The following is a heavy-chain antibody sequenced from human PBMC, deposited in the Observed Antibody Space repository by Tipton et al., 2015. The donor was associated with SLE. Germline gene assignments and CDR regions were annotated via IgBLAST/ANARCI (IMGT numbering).Heavy chain of an antibody. Sequence: TLSLTCTVSGGSLSSYYWSWIRQSPGKGLEWIGNFYHRGTTYYNPSLKSRVTISADTSKNHLSLKLPSVTASDTAVYFCARSSSVRTLLWPTFAYWGQGTLVTVSS. CDR3: ARSSSVRTLLWPTFAY. D-gene: IGHD2/OR15-2a*01. J-gene: IGHJ4*02. V-gene: IGHV4-59*08. CDR2: FYHRGTT. CDR1: GGSLSSYY.